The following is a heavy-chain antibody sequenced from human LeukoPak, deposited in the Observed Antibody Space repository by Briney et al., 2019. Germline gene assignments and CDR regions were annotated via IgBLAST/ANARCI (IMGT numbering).Heavy chain of an antibody. CDR3: ATIPDYGGNSAADD. CDR1: GYTLTELS. J-gene: IGHJ4*02. V-gene: IGHV1-24*01. CDR2: FDPEYGET. Sequence: ASVKVSCKVSGYTLTELSMHWVRQAPGKGLEWMGGFDPEYGETIYAQKFQGRVTMTEDTSTDTAYMELSSLRSEDTAVYYCATIPDYGGNSAADDWGQGALVTVSS. D-gene: IGHD4-23*01.